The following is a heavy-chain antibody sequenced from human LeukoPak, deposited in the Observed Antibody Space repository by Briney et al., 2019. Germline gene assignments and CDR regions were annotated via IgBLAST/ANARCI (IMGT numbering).Heavy chain of an antibody. Sequence: SETLSLTCTVSGGSISSYYWSWIRQPPGKGLEWIGYIYYSGSTNYNPSLKSRVTISVDTSKNQFSPKLSSVTAADTAVYYCAREDISTGTTDYWGQGTLVTVSS. J-gene: IGHJ4*02. CDR2: IYYSGST. V-gene: IGHV4-59*01. CDR1: GGSISSYY. CDR3: AREDISTGTTDY. D-gene: IGHD4-17*01.